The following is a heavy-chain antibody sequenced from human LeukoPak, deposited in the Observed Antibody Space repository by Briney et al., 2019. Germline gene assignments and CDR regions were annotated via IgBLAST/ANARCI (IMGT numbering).Heavy chain of an antibody. CDR3: ARIPRTGSGSYYLDY. V-gene: IGHV4-59*01. J-gene: IGHJ4*02. CDR1: GGSISSYY. D-gene: IGHD3-10*01. Sequence: SETLSLTCTVSGGSISSYYWSWIRQPPGKGLEWVGCIYYSGSTNYNPSLKSRVTISLDTSKNQFSLKLSSVTAADTAVYYCARIPRTGSGSYYLDYWGRGTLVTVSS. CDR2: IYYSGST.